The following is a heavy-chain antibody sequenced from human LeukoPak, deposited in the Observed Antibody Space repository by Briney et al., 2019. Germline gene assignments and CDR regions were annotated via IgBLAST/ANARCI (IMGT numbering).Heavy chain of an antibody. Sequence: GRSLRLSCAASGFTFSSYAIHWVRQAPGKGLDWVAVISYDGSNKYYADSVKGRFTISRHNSKNTLYLQMNSLRTEDTAVYYCARGVGDFWSGYSSPSSRFDPWGQGTLVTVSS. CDR1: GFTFSSYA. CDR3: ARGVGDFWSGYSSPSSRFDP. CDR2: ISYDGSNK. D-gene: IGHD3-3*01. J-gene: IGHJ5*02. V-gene: IGHV3-30*04.